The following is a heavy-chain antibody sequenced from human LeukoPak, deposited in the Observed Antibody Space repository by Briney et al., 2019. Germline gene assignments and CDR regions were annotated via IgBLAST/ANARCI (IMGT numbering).Heavy chain of an antibody. J-gene: IGHJ6*03. Sequence: PSETLSLTCAVYGGSFSGYYWSWIRQPPGKGLEWIGEINHSGSTNYNPSLKSRVTISVDTSKNQFSLKLSSVTAADTAVYYCARGRVQLWAPPRRYYYYMDVWGKGTTVTVSS. CDR2: INHSGST. CDR3: ARGRVQLWAPPRRYYYYMDV. D-gene: IGHD5-18*01. CDR1: GGSFSGYY. V-gene: IGHV4-34*01.